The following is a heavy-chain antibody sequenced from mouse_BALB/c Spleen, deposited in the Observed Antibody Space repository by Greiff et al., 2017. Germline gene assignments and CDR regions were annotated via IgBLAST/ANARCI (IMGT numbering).Heavy chain of an antibody. CDR1: GYTFTSYW. CDR3: ARGITTDGYYFDY. J-gene: IGHJ2*01. Sequence: QVQLQQSGAELAKPGASVKMSCKASGYTFTSYWMHWVKQRPGQGLEWIGYINPSTGYTEYNQKFKDKATLTADKSSSTAYMQLSSLTSEDSAVYYCARGITTDGYYFDYWGQGTTLTVSS. V-gene: IGHV1-7*01. CDR2: INPSTGYT. D-gene: IGHD2-4*01.